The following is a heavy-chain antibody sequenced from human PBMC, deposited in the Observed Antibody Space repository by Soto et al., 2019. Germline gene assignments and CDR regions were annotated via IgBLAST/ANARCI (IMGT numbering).Heavy chain of an antibody. CDR1: GFTFSSYA. D-gene: IGHD3-22*01. Sequence: EVQLLESGGGLVQPGGSLRLSCAASGFTFSSYAMSWVRQAPGKGLEWVSAISGSGGSTYYADSVKGRFTISRDNSKNTLYLQMNSLRAEDTAVYYCAKYWAGSSMIVVDPFDYWGQGTLVTVSS. CDR2: ISGSGGST. V-gene: IGHV3-23*01. J-gene: IGHJ4*02. CDR3: AKYWAGSSMIVVDPFDY.